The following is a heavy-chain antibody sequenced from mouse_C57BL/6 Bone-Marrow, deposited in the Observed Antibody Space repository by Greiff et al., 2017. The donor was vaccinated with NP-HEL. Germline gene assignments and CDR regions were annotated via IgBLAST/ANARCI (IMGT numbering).Heavy chain of an antibody. D-gene: IGHD3-2*02. CDR2: IWGVGST. V-gene: IGHV2-6*01. CDR1: GFSLTSYG. Sequence: VQGVESGPGLVAPSQSLSITCTVSGFSLTSYGVDWVRQSPGKGLEWLGVIWGVGSTNYNSALKSRLSISKDKSKSKVYLKMNSLQTDDTAMYYCASLGYTFPWGQGTSVTVSS. CDR3: ASLGYTFP. J-gene: IGHJ4*01.